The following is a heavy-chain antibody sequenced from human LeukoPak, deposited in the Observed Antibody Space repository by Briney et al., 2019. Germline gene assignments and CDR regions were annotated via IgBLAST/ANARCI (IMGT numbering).Heavy chain of an antibody. V-gene: IGHV1-18*01. CDR3: ARDCIGCHGFDY. J-gene: IGHJ4*02. CDR1: GYTFTNYG. CDR2: VSAYADDT. Sequence: ASVKVSCKASGYTFTNYGISWVRQAPGQGLEWMGWVSAYADDTNYVQKFRGRITMTTDTSTSTAYVELRSLRSDDTAVYYCARDCIGCHGFDYWGQGTLVTVPS.